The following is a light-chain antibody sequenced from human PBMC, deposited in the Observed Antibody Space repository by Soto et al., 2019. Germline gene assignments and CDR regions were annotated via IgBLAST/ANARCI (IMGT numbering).Light chain of an antibody. V-gene: IGKV3-20*01. CDR1: ESVRNNS. CDR2: GAS. Sequence: ELVLTQSPGTLSLSPGERATLSCRANESVRNNSLAWYQQHPGQAPRLLIFGASSRATGIPDRFTGSGSGADFSLTISRLEPEDSAVYFCHHYGYGADTFGQGTKLEIK. CDR3: HHYGYGADT. J-gene: IGKJ2*01.